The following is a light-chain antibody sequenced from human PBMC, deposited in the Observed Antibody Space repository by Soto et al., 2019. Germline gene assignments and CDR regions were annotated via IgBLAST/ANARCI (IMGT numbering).Light chain of an antibody. J-gene: IGLJ1*01. CDR1: SSDVGGYIY. V-gene: IGLV2-14*01. CDR2: DFT. CDR3: SSSATSSSYV. Sequence: QSVLTQPASVSGAPGQSITISCTGTSSDVGGYIYVSWYQQHPGQAPKLMIYDFTSRPSRVSYRFSGSKSGNTASLTISGLQAEDVADYYCSSSATSSSYVFGTGTKVTAL.